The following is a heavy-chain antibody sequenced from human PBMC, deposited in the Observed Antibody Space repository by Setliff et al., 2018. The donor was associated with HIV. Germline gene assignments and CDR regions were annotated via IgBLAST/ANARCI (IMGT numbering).Heavy chain of an antibody. J-gene: IGHJ6*03. CDR2: IYYSGST. V-gene: IGHV4-59*08. CDR3: ARHGAFYYYYYMDV. CDR1: GGSISSYY. Sequence: PSETLSLTCTVSGGSISSYYWSWIRQPPGKGLEWIGYIYYSGSTNYNPSLKSRVTISVDTSKNQFSLNLSSVTAADTAVYYCARHGAFYYYYYMDVWGKGTTVTVSS.